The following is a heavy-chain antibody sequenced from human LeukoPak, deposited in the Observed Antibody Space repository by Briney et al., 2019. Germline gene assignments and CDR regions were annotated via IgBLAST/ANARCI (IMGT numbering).Heavy chain of an antibody. D-gene: IGHD3-22*01. V-gene: IGHV3-21*01. CDR2: MGSGSTYI. Sequence: GGSLRLSGAASGFTFSTYSINWVRKAPGKGLEWVSSMGSGSTYIYYADSVKGRFTISRDNAKNSLYLQMNSLGAEDTAVYYCARDVYYDSNASGEFDLWGQGTLVTVSS. J-gene: IGHJ4*02. CDR1: GFTFSTYS. CDR3: ARDVYYDSNASGEFDL.